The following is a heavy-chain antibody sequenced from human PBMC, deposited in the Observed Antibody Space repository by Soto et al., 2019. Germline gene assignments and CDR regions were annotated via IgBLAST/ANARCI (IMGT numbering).Heavy chain of an antibody. CDR2: ISGSGGST. J-gene: IGHJ5*02. D-gene: IGHD5-18*01. V-gene: IGHV3-23*01. CDR1: GFTFSSYA. CDR3: AKFKKRIQLWLEGNWFDP. Sequence: PGGSLRLSCAASGFTFSSYAMSWVRQAPGKGLEWVSAISGSGGSTYYADSVKGRFTISRDNSKNTLYLQMNSLRAEDTAVYYCAKFKKRIQLWLEGNWFDPWGQGTLVTVSS.